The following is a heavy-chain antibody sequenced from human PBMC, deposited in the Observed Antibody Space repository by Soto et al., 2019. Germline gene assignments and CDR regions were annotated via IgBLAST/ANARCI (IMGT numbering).Heavy chain of an antibody. D-gene: IGHD2-15*01. Sequence: HVQLVESGGGVVQPGRSLRLSCAASGFTFSSYGMHWVRQAPGKGLEWVAVIWYDGRNKYYADSVKGRFTISRDNSKNTLYLQVNSLRAEDTAVYYCGRGSGGRSGYYYYGMDVLGQGSTVTVSS. J-gene: IGHJ6*02. CDR3: GRGSGGRSGYYYYGMDV. CDR2: IWYDGRNK. V-gene: IGHV3-33*01. CDR1: GFTFSSYG.